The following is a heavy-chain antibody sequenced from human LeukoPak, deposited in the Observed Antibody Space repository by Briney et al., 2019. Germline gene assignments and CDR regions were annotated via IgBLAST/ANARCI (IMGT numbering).Heavy chain of an antibody. CDR3: ARVGYDTDAFDI. V-gene: IGHV4-34*01. J-gene: IGHJ3*02. CDR2: INHSGST. CDR1: GGSFSGYY. D-gene: IGHD3-9*01. Sequence: SGTLSLTCAVYGGSFSGYYWSWIRQPPGKGLEWIGEINHSGSTNYNPSLKSRVTISVDTSKNQFSLKLSSVTAADTAVYYCARVGYDTDAFDIWGQGTMVTVSS.